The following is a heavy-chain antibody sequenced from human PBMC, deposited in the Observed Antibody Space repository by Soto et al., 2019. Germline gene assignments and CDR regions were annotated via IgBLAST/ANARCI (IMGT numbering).Heavy chain of an antibody. CDR1: GGSFSGYY. J-gene: IGHJ4*02. Sequence: QVQLQQWGAGLLKPSETLSLTCAVYGGSFSGYYWTWIRQPPGTGLVWIGEINHSGSTNYNPSLKSRVTISVDTSKNQFSLKLTSVTAADTDVYYCARDKITGLFDYWGQGTLGTVSS. D-gene: IGHD2-8*02. V-gene: IGHV4-34*01. CDR2: INHSGST. CDR3: ARDKITGLFDY.